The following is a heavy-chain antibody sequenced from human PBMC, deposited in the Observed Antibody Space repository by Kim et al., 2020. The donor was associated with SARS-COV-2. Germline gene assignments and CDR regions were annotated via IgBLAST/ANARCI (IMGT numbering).Heavy chain of an antibody. CDR2: FDPEDGET. V-gene: IGHV1-24*01. CDR1: GYTLTELS. CDR3: ATDQYGDYALDAFDI. D-gene: IGHD4-17*01. J-gene: IGHJ3*02. Sequence: ASVKVSCKVSGYTLTELSMHWVRQAPGKGLEWMGGFDPEDGETIYAQKFQGRVTMTEDTSTDTAYMELSSLRSEDTAVYYCATDQYGDYALDAFDIWGQGTMVTVSS.